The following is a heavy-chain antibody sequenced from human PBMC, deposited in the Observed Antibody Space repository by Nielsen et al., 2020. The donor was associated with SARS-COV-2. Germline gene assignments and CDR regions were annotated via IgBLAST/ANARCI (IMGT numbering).Heavy chain of an antibody. Sequence: SLKISCAASGFTFDDYAMHWVRQAPGKGLEWVSGISWNSGSIGYADSVKGRFTISRDNAKNSLYLQMNSLRAEDTALYYCANLGGSSWSPWYFDLWGRGTLVTVSS. CDR2: ISWNSGSI. D-gene: IGHD6-13*01. J-gene: IGHJ2*01. V-gene: IGHV3-9*01. CDR3: ANLGGSSWSPWYFDL. CDR1: GFTFDDYA.